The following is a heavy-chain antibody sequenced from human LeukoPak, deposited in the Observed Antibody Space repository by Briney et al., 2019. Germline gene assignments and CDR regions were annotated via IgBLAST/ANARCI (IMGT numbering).Heavy chain of an antibody. D-gene: IGHD5-18*01. CDR2: ISGSGGST. CDR1: GFTFSIYA. Sequence: QPGGSLRLSCAASGFTFSIYAMSWVRQAPGKGLEWVSVISGSGGSTYYADSVKGRFTISRDNSQNTLYLQMKSLSAEDTAVYYCAKGPHTASSYNWFDPWGRGTLVTVSS. V-gene: IGHV3-23*01. J-gene: IGHJ5*02. CDR3: AKGPHTASSYNWFDP.